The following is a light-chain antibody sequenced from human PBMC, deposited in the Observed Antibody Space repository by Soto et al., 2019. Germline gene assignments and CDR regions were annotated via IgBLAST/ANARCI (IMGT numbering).Light chain of an antibody. CDR3: SSYTSSSTLV. V-gene: IGLV2-14*01. J-gene: IGLJ1*01. CDR1: SSDVGGYNY. Sequence: QSVLAQPASVSGSPGQSITISCTGTSSDVGGYNYVSWYQQHPGKAPKLMIYEVSNRPSGVSNRFSGSKSGSTASLTISGLQAEDEADYYCSSYTSSSTLVFGTGTKVTVL. CDR2: EVS.